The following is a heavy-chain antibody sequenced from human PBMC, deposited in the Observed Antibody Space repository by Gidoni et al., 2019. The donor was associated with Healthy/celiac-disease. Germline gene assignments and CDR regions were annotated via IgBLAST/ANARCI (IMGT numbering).Heavy chain of an antibody. D-gene: IGHD6-13*01. J-gene: IGHJ5*02. CDR2: SNSDGSST. Sequence: EVQLVESGGGLVQPGGSLRLSCAASGFTFSSYWMHWVRQAPGKGLVWVSRSNSDGSSTSYADSVKGRFTISRDNAKNTLYLQMNSLRAEDTAVYYCARERGPAAAGWFDPWGQGTLVTVSS. V-gene: IGHV3-74*01. CDR1: GFTFSSYW. CDR3: ARERGPAAAGWFDP.